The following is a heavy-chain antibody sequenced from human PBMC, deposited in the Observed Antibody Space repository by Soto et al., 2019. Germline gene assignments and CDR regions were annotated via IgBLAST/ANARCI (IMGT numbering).Heavy chain of an antibody. CDR3: AREKVGAVDY. D-gene: IGHD1-26*01. V-gene: IGHV1-8*01. Sequence: QVQLVQSGAEVKKPGASVKVSCKASGYTFTSYDINWLRQATGQGLEWMGWMNPNSGNTGYAQKFKGRVNKTTNTAISTAYMELSSLRSEDTAVYYCAREKVGAVDYWGQGTLVTVSS. CDR2: MNPNSGNT. CDR1: GYTFTSYD. J-gene: IGHJ4*02.